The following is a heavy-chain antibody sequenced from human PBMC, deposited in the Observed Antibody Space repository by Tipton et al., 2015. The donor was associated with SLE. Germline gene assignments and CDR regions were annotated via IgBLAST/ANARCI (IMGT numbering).Heavy chain of an antibody. CDR2: ISSSSSYI. CDR3: AKIARYYYYYGMDV. V-gene: IGHV3-21*04. CDR1: GFTVSSYS. J-gene: IGHJ6*02. Sequence: SGFTVSSYSMNWVRQAPGKGLEWVSSISSSSSYIYYADSVKGRFTISRDNANNALYLQMTSLRVEDTAVYYCAKIARYYYYYGMDVWGQGTTVTVSS.